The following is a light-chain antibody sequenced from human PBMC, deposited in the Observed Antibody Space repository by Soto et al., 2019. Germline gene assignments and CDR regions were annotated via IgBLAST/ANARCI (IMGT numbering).Light chain of an antibody. J-gene: IGLJ1*01. V-gene: IGLV2-14*01. CDR2: GVS. CDR1: SSDIGDYNY. CDR3: CSYTSRGILI. Sequence: QSVLTQPASVSGSPGQSITISCVGTSSDIGDYNYVSWYQQHPGKVPKVIIYGVSNRPSGVSYRFSATKSGNTASLTISGLQAEYYADYYCCSYTSRGILISGTGTNLTVL.